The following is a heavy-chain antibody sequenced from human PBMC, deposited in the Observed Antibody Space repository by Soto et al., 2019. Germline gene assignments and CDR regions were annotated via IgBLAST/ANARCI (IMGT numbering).Heavy chain of an antibody. CDR3: AKVLVPTAAAGDYYYYYMDV. CDR2: ISGSGGST. CDR1: GFTFSSYA. D-gene: IGHD6-13*01. V-gene: IGHV3-23*01. Sequence: GGSLRLSCAASGFTFSSYAMSWVRQAPGKGLEWVSAISGSGGSTYYADSVKGRFTISRDKSKNTLYLQMNSLRAEDTAVYYCAKVLVPTAAAGDYYYYYMDVWGKGTTVTVSS. J-gene: IGHJ6*03.